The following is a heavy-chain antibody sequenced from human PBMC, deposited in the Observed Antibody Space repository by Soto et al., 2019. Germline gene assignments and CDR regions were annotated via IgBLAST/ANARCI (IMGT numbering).Heavy chain of an antibody. CDR1: GGTFSSYA. CDR2: IIPIFGTA. Sequence: SVKVSCKASGGTFSSYAISWVRQAPGQGLEWMGGIIPIFGTANYAQKFQGRVTITADESTSTAYMELSSLRSEDTAVYYCARQLPIYCSGGSCYLGWFDPWGQGTLVTVSS. CDR3: ARQLPIYCSGGSCYLGWFDP. J-gene: IGHJ5*02. V-gene: IGHV1-69*13. D-gene: IGHD2-15*01.